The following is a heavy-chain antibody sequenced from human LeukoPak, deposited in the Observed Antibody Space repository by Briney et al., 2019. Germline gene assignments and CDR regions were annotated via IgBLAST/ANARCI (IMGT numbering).Heavy chain of an antibody. CDR2: ISGSGGST. Sequence: GGFLRLSCAASGFTFSSYAMSWVRQAPGKGLEWVSAISGSGGSTYYADSVKGRFTISRDNSKNTLYLQMNSLRAEDTAVYYCAGARGSGSYDYWGQGTLVTVSS. J-gene: IGHJ4*02. CDR3: AGARGSGSYDY. V-gene: IGHV3-23*01. CDR1: GFTFSSYA. D-gene: IGHD3-10*01.